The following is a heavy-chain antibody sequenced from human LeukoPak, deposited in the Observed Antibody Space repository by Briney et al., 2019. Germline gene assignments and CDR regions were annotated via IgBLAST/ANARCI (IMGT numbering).Heavy chain of an antibody. CDR2: ISGSGGST. CDR3: AKSASYDSSGYYYYYYGMDV. D-gene: IGHD3-22*01. V-gene: IGHV3-23*01. J-gene: IGHJ6*02. CDR1: GFTFSSYA. Sequence: PLGSLRLSCAASGFTFSSYAMSWVRQAPGKGLEWVSAISGSGGSTYYADSVKGRFTISRDNSKNTLYLQMNSLRAEDTAVYYCAKSASYDSSGYYYYYYGMDVWGQGTTVTVSS.